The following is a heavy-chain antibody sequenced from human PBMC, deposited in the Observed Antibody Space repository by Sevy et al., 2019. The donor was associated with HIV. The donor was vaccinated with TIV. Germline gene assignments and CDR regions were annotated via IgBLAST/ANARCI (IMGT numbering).Heavy chain of an antibody. V-gene: IGHV3-23*01. CDR2: ISGSGGST. Sequence: GGSLRLSCAASGFTFSSYAMSWVRQAPGKGLEWVSAISGSGGSTYYADSVKGRFTISRDNSKNTLYLQMNSLRAEDTAVYYCAREYYDFWSGYYTGMVYWGQGTLVTVSS. D-gene: IGHD3-3*01. CDR3: AREYYDFWSGYYTGMVY. CDR1: GFTFSSYA. J-gene: IGHJ4*02.